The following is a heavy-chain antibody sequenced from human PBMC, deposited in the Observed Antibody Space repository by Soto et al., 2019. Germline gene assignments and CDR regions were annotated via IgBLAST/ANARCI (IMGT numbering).Heavy chain of an antibody. D-gene: IGHD3-22*01. J-gene: IGHJ6*02. CDR1: GGTFSSYA. CDR2: IIPIFGTA. V-gene: IGHV1-69*13. Sequence: SVKVSCKASGGTFSSYAISWVRQAPGQGXEWMGGIIPIFGTANYAQKFQGRVTITADESTTTAYMELSSLRSEDTAVYYCARDLKRYYDSSGYGYYYYGMDVWGQGTTVTVSS. CDR3: ARDLKRYYDSSGYGYYYYGMDV.